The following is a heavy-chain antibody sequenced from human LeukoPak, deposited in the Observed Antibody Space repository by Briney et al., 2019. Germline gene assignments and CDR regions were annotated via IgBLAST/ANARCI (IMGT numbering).Heavy chain of an antibody. J-gene: IGHJ6*02. CDR3: ARDLDDILTSLYYYGMDV. CDR2: ISYDGSNK. D-gene: IGHD3-9*01. Sequence: GGSLRLSCAASGFTFSSYAMHWVRQAPGKGLEWVAVISYDGSNKYYADSVKGRFTISRDNSKNTLYLQVNSLRAEDTAVYYCARDLDDILTSLYYYGMDVWGQGTTVTVSS. CDR1: GFTFSSYA. V-gene: IGHV3-30-3*01.